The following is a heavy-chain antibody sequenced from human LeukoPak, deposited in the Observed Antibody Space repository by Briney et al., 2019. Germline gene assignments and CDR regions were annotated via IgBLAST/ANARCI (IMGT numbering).Heavy chain of an antibody. CDR2: INHSGST. CDR1: GGSFSGYY. J-gene: IGHJ4*02. V-gene: IGHV4-34*01. Sequence: SETLSLTCAVYGGSFSGYYWSWIRQPPGKGLEWIGEINHSGSTNYNPSLKSRVTISVDTSKNQFSLKLSSVTAADTAVYYCARSYPQYYFDYWGQGTLVTVSS. D-gene: IGHD3-10*01. CDR3: ARSYPQYYFDY.